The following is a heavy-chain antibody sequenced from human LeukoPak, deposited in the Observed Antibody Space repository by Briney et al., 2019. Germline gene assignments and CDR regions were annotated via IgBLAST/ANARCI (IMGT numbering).Heavy chain of an antibody. CDR3: ARYSNYDWYFDL. D-gene: IGHD4-11*01. J-gene: IGHJ2*01. CDR2: IYYSGST. V-gene: IGHV4-59*01. Sequence: SETLSLTCTVSGGSISSYYWSWIRQPPGKGLEWIGYIYYSGSTNYNPSLKSRVTISVDTSKNQFSLKLSSVTAADTAVYYCARYSNYDWYFDLWGRSTLVTVSS. CDR1: GGSISSYY.